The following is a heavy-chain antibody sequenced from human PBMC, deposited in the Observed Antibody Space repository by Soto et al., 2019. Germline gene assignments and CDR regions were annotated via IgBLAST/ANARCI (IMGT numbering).Heavy chain of an antibody. CDR2: TYYRSKWYN. CDR1: VDSASSNSAA. CDR3: ARESLGIAAAVNWFDP. D-gene: IGHD6-13*01. J-gene: IGHJ5*02. V-gene: IGHV6-1*01. Sequence: SQTLSLTCAISVDSASSNSAAWNWIRQSPSRGLEWLGRTYYRSKWYNDYAVSVKSRITINPDTSKNQFSLQLNSVTPEDTAVYYCARESLGIAAAVNWFDPWGQGTLVTVSS.